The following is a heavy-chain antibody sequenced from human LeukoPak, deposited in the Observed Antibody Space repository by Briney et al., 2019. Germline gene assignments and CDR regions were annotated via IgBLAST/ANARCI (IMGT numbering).Heavy chain of an antibody. D-gene: IGHD1-26*01. J-gene: IGHJ4*02. CDR1: GGSISSSSYY. Sequence: SETLSLTCTVSGGSISSSSYYWGWIRQPPGKGLEWIGYIYYSGSTNYNPSLKSRVTISVDTSKNQFSLKLSSVTAADTAVYYCARGAPDYWGQGTLVTVSS. CDR2: IYYSGST. CDR3: ARGAPDY. V-gene: IGHV4-61*05.